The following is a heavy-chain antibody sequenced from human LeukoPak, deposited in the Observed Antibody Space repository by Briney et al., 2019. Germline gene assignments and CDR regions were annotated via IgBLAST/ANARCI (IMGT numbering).Heavy chain of an antibody. CDR2: ISSSGSTL. CDR1: GFTFSDYY. Sequence: GGSLRLSCAASGFTFSDYYMSWIRQAPGKGLEWVSYISSSGSTLYYADSVKGRFTISRDNAKNSLYLQMNSLRAEDTAVYYFARDPPDYYGSGSHYNAVYWGQGTLVTVSS. D-gene: IGHD3-10*01. V-gene: IGHV3-11*01. J-gene: IGHJ4*02. CDR3: ARDPPDYYGSGSHYNAVY.